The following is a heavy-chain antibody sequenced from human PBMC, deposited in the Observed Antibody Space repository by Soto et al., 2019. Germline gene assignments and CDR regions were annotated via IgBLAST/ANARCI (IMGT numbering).Heavy chain of an antibody. CDR3: ARVGSSGWSPDY. J-gene: IGHJ4*02. D-gene: IGHD6-19*01. CDR2: IFYSGNT. CDR1: GGSISGHY. V-gene: IGHV4-59*11. Sequence: KPSETLSLTCTVSGGSISGHYWTWIRQPPGKGLEWIGYIFYSGNTNYNPSLRSRVTISVDTSKNQFSLKLNSVTTADTAMYYCARVGSSGWSPDYWGQGTLVTVSS.